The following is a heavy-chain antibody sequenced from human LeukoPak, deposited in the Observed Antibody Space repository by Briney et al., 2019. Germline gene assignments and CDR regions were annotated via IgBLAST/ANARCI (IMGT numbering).Heavy chain of an antibody. CDR3: ARDRRIYGFGELLWRYFDY. Sequence: PSETLSLTCTVSGGSISSSSYYWGWIRQPPGKGLEWIGSIYYSGSTNYNPSLKSRVTISVDTSKNQFSLKLSSVTAADTAVYYCARDRRIYGFGELLWRYFDYWGQGTLVTVSS. D-gene: IGHD3-10*01. V-gene: IGHV4-39*07. CDR2: IYYSGST. CDR1: GGSISSSSYY. J-gene: IGHJ4*02.